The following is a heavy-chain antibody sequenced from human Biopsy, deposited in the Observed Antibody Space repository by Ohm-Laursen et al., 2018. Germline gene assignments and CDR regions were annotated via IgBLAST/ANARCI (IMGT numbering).Heavy chain of an antibody. CDR2: IYYSGGT. CDR1: GGSMTGYE. D-gene: IGHD1-26*01. V-gene: IGHV4-59*07. J-gene: IGHJ3*02. Sequence: SDTLSLTCSVSGGSMTGYEWSWIRLAPGKGLEWIGYIYYSGGTKYNPYLASRVTFSVDVSKSQFSLKLYSVTAADTAVYYCARVEAGTYDALDIWGQGTLVAVSA. CDR3: ARVEAGTYDALDI.